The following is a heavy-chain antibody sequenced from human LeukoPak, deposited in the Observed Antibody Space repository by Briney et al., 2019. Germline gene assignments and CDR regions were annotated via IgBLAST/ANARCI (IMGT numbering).Heavy chain of an antibody. CDR2: ISYDGTNK. J-gene: IGHJ4*02. V-gene: IGHV3-30*18. D-gene: IGHD3-16*02. Sequence: PGGSLRLSCAASGFTFSSYGMHWVRQAPGKGLEWVAIISYDGTNKYYTDSVKGRFTISRDNSKNTLYLQMNSLRAEDTAVYYCAKERMVTFGGIIVGFDYWGQGTLVTVSS. CDR3: AKERMVTFGGIIVGFDY. CDR1: GFTFSSYG.